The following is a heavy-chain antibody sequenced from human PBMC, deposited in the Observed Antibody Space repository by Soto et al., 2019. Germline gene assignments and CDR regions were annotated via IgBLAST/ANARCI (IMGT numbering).Heavy chain of an antibody. J-gene: IGHJ6*02. CDR3: TRGENYNYYYYYGMDV. CDR1: GSTFGDYA. V-gene: IGHV3-49*04. Sequence: PGGSLRLSCTASGSTFGDYAMSWVRQAPGKGLEWVGFIRSKAYGGTTEYAASVKGRFTISRDDSKSIAYLQMNSLKTEDTAVYYCTRGENYNYYYYYGMDVWGQGTTVTVSS. D-gene: IGHD1-7*01. CDR2: IRSKAYGGTT.